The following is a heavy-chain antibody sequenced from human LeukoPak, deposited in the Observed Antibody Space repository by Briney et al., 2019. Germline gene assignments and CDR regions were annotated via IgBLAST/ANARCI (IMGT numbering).Heavy chain of an antibody. CDR1: GFTFSSYS. J-gene: IGHJ6*04. CDR3: ARAAVAEPYYYYGMDV. CDR2: ISSSSSYK. D-gene: IGHD6-19*01. V-gene: IGHV3-21*01. Sequence: PGGSLRLSCAASGFTFSSYSMNWVRQAPGKGLEGVSSISSSSSYKYYEDSVKGRFTISRENAKNSLYLQMNSLRAEDTAVYYCARAAVAEPYYYYGMDVWGKGTPVTVSS.